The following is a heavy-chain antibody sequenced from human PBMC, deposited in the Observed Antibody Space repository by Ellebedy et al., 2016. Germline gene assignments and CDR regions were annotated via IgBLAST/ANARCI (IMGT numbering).Heavy chain of an antibody. J-gene: IGHJ4*02. Sequence: ASVKVSCKGSGYSFTSYWIGWVRQMPGKGLEWMGIIYPGDSDTRYSPSFQGQVTISADKSISTAYLQWSSLKASDTAMYYCARQPPRYDFWSGYASPPDYWGQGTLATVSS. CDR1: GYSFTSYW. CDR2: IYPGDSDT. CDR3: ARQPPRYDFWSGYASPPDY. V-gene: IGHV5-51*01. D-gene: IGHD3-3*01.